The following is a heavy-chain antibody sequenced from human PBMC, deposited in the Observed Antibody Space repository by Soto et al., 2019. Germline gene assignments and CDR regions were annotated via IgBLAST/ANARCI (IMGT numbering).Heavy chain of an antibody. CDR1: GGTFSSYT. J-gene: IGHJ6*03. CDR2: IIPILGIA. CDR3: ARDSWDYGYIWGSPDYYYYYMDV. Sequence: ASVKVSCKASGGTFSSYTISWVRQTPGQGLEWMGRIIPILGIANYAQKFQGRVTITADKSTSTAYMELSSLRSEDTAVYYCARDSWDYGYIWGSPDYYYYYMDVWGKGTTVTVSS. V-gene: IGHV1-69*04. D-gene: IGHD3-16*01.